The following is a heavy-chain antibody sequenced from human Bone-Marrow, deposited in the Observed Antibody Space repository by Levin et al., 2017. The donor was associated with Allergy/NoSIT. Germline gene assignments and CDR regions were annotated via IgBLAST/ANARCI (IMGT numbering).Heavy chain of an antibody. V-gene: IGHV3-7*01. Sequence: SGGSLRLSCGTYGFSFSSYWMTWVRQAPGKGLEWVANIKEDGSEKYLVDSVKDRFTISRDNAKNSLYLEMNSLRAEDTAVYYCARDAGWLQLQYGIFDNWGQGTLVTVSS. CDR1: GFSFSSYW. J-gene: IGHJ4*02. D-gene: IGHD5-24*01. CDR2: IKEDGSEK. CDR3: ARDAGWLQLQYGIFDN.